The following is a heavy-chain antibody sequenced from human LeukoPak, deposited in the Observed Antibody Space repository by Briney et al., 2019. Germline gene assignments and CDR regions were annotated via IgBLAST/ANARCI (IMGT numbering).Heavy chain of an antibody. J-gene: IGHJ3*02. Sequence: KAGGSLRLSCAASGFTFSSYSMNWVRQAPGKGLEWVSSIGSRSTSIYYADSVKGRFTISRDNAKNSLYLQINSLRAEDTAVYYCARESSESFDIWGQGTMVTVSS. D-gene: IGHD6-25*01. CDR2: IGSRSTSI. CDR3: ARESSESFDI. CDR1: GFTFSSYS. V-gene: IGHV3-21*01.